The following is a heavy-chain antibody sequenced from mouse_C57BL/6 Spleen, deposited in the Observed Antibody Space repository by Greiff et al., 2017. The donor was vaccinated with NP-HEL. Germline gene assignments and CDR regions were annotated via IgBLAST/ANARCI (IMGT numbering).Heavy chain of an antibody. CDR3: TRKDYYGSSDYAMDY. V-gene: IGHV1-15*01. CDR2: IDPETGGT. CDR1: GYTFTDYE. J-gene: IGHJ4*01. D-gene: IGHD1-1*01. Sequence: VQLQRSGAELVRPGASVTLSCKASGYTFTDYEMHWVKQTPVHGLEWIGAIDPETGGTAYNQKFKGKAILTADKSSSTAYMELRSLTSEDSAVYYCTRKDYYGSSDYAMDYWGQGTSVTVSS.